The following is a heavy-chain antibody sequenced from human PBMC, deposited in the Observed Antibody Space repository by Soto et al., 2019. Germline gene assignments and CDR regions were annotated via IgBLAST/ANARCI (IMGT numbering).Heavy chain of an antibody. D-gene: IGHD5-12*01. J-gene: IGHJ4*02. CDR2: IYSGGST. Sequence: GGSLRLSCAASGFTVSSNYMSWFRQAPGKGLEWVSVIYSGGSTYYADSVKGRFTISRDNSKNTLYLQMSSLRAEDTAVYYCVKDQGGYSGYVFDYWGQGTLVTVSS. CDR1: GFTVSSNY. CDR3: VKDQGGYSGYVFDY. V-gene: IGHV3-53*05.